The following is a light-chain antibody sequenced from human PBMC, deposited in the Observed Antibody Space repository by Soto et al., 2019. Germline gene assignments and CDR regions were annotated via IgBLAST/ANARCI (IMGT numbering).Light chain of an antibody. Sequence: DIQMTQSPSTLSASIGDRVTITCRASQSISSWLAWYQQKPGKAPKLLIYKASILESGVPSRFSGSGSGTEFSLTISSLQPEGFATYYCQQYNTYWTFAQGTKVEIK. CDR1: QSISSW. V-gene: IGKV1-5*03. CDR2: KAS. CDR3: QQYNTYWT. J-gene: IGKJ1*01.